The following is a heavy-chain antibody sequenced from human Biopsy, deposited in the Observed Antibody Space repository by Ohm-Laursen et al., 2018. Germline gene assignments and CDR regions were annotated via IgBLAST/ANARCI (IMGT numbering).Heavy chain of an antibody. D-gene: IGHD3-10*01. CDR3: ARDWSSGRYLEY. CDR1: GGSFSEYY. J-gene: IGHJ4*02. Sequence: QTLSLTCAVYGGSFSEYYWTWIRQHPEKGLEWIGYIHNSGNTYYNPSLKSRVMISIDVSKDQFSLKLSSVTAADTAVYYCARDWSSGRYLEYWGQGSQVTVSS. V-gene: IGHV4-34*09. CDR2: IHNSGNT.